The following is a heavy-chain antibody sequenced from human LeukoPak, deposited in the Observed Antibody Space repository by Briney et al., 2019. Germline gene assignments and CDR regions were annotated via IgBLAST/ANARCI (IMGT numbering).Heavy chain of an antibody. CDR1: GGSISSSSYY. CDR3: ARGGYYDSSGYYYFRREEVNWFDP. D-gene: IGHD3-22*01. V-gene: IGHV4-39*07. J-gene: IGHJ5*02. Sequence: SETLSLTCTVSGGSISSSSYYWGWIRQPPGKGLEWIGSIYYSGSTYYNPSLKSRVTISVDTSKNQFSLKLSSVTAADTAVYYCARGGYYDSSGYYYFRREEVNWFDPWGQGTLVTVSS. CDR2: IYYSGST.